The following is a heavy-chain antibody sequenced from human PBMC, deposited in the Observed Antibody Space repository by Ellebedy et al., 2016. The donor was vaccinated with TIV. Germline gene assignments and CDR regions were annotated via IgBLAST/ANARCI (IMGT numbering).Heavy chain of an antibody. CDR2: ISNNWGST. CDR3: VPRMVVACEY. V-gene: IGHV3-64D*09. Sequence: GESLKISCSASGLTFRNYAMHWVRQAQGKGLEYVSAISNNWGSTYYADSVKGRFTISRDNSKNTLYLQMSSLTPEDTAVNYCVPRMVVACEYWGQGTLVTVSS. D-gene: IGHD2-21*01. J-gene: IGHJ4*02. CDR1: GLTFRNYA.